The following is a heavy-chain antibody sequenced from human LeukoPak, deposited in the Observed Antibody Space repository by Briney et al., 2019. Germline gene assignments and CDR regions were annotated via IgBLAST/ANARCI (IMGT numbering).Heavy chain of an antibody. V-gene: IGHV4-31*03. Sequence: SQTLSLTCTVSGGSISSGGYYWSWIRQHLGKGLEWIGYIYYSGSTYYNPSLKSRVTISVDTSKNQFSLKLSSVTAADTAVYYCAREALDGYMDVWGKGTTVTVSS. J-gene: IGHJ6*03. D-gene: IGHD5-24*01. CDR3: AREALDGYMDV. CDR2: IYYSGST. CDR1: GGSISSGGYY.